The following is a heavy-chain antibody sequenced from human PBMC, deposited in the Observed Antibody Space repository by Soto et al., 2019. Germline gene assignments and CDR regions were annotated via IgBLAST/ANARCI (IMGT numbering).Heavy chain of an antibody. V-gene: IGHV1-3*01. D-gene: IGHD3-10*01. CDR3: ARGSGLTYFDD. CDR1: GYTFTSYA. J-gene: IGHJ4*02. CDR2: INAGNGNT. Sequence: QVQLVQSGAEVKKPGASVKVSCKASGYTFTSYAMHWVRQAPGQRLEWMGWINAGNGNTKYSQKFQGRVTITRDTAASTANMELSSLRSEDTAVYYCARGSGLTYFDDWGQGTLVTVSS.